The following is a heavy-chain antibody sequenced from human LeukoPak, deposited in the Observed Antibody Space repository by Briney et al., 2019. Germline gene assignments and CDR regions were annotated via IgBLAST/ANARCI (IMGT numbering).Heavy chain of an antibody. D-gene: IGHD3-22*01. V-gene: IGHV1-69*05. CDR3: ARGYDSSGYYWDY. J-gene: IGHJ4*02. CDR2: IIPIFGTA. CDR1: GYTFTGYY. Sequence: SVKVSCKASGYTFTGYYMHWVRQAPGQGLEWMGGIIPIFGTANYAQKFQGRVTITTDESTSTAYMELSSLRSEDTAVYYCARGYDSSGYYWDYWGQGTLVTVSS.